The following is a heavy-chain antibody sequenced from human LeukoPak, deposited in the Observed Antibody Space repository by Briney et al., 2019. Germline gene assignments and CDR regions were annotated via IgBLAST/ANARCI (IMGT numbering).Heavy chain of an antibody. D-gene: IGHD3-22*01. V-gene: IGHV3-23*01. Sequence: GGSLRLSCAAPGFTFSSYAMSWVRQAPGKGLEWVSAISGSGGSTYYADSVKGRFTISRDNSKNTLYLQMNSLRAEDTAVYYCAKSESRRTMIVVVITPFDYWGQGTLVTVSS. CDR1: GFTFSSYA. J-gene: IGHJ4*02. CDR2: ISGSGGST. CDR3: AKSESRRTMIVVVITPFDY.